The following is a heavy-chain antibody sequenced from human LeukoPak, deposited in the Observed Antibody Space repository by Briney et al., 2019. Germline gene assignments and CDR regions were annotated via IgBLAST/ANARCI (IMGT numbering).Heavy chain of an antibody. V-gene: IGHV3-66*01. Sequence: PGGSLRLSCAAPGFTVSSNYMSWVRQAPGKGLEWVSVIYSGGSTYYADSVKGRFTIPRDNSKNTLYLQMNSLRAEDTAVYYCAGGYGSGSQGFDYWGQGNLVTVSS. CDR3: AGGYGSGSQGFDY. CDR2: IYSGGST. D-gene: IGHD3-10*01. CDR1: GFTVSSNY. J-gene: IGHJ4*02.